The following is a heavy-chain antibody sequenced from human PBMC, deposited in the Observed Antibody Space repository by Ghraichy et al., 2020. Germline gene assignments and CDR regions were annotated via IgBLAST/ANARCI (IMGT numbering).Heavy chain of an antibody. D-gene: IGHD3-22*01. CDR2: IYYSGST. CDR3: ARHSFDSSGFYGIAY. J-gene: IGHJ4*02. CDR1: GDSISGYW. Sequence: SETLSLTCSVSGDSISGYWWSWVRQPPGKNLEWIGHIYYSGSTNYNPSLKSRVTISVDTSKNEVSLRLSSVTAADTAVYYCARHSFDSSGFYGIAYWGQGTLVTVSS. V-gene: IGHV4-59*08.